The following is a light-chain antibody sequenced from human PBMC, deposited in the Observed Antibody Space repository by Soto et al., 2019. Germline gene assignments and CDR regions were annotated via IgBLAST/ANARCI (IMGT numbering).Light chain of an antibody. CDR1: QSVSGN. Sequence: EIVMTQSPATLSVSPGERATLSCSASQSVSGNLAWYHQKPGQAPRRLIYGASTRATGIPHRFSGSGSGTEFTLTISSLQSEDFAVYYGQQYNNWPRTFGQGTKVEIK. CDR3: QQYNNWPRT. V-gene: IGKV3-15*01. CDR2: GAS. J-gene: IGKJ1*01.